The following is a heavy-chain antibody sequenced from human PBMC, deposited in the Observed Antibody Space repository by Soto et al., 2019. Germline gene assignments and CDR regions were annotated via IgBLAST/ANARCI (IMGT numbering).Heavy chain of an antibody. V-gene: IGHV4-30-4*01. CDR1: GGFIRRADHY. D-gene: IGHD4-17*01. CDR3: AILRWDTQKNLFSP. J-gene: IGHJ5*02. Sequence: SEKLRLTYSVSGGFIRRADHYWTWIRQPPGKGLEWMGYIYHSGNTHYNPSLKSRITISIDTSTNRFSLNLTSVTAADTAVYFCAILRWDTQKNLFSPCGQGALVPVS. CDR2: IYHSGNT.